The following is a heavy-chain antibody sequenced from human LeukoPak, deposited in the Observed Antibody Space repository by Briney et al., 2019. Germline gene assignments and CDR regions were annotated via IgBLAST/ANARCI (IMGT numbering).Heavy chain of an antibody. CDR1: GGSISSYY. Sequence: PSETLSLTCTVSGGSISSYYWSWIRQPPGKGLEWIGYIYYSGSTNYNPSLKSRVTISVDTSKNQFSLKLSSVTAADTAVYYCAIRTGDLGRSAFDIWGQGTMVTVSS. J-gene: IGHJ3*02. V-gene: IGHV4-59*01. CDR3: AIRTGDLGRSAFDI. D-gene: IGHD7-27*01. CDR2: IYYSGST.